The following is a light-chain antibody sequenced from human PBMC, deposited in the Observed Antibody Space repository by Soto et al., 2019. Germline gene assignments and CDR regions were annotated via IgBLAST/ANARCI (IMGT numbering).Light chain of an antibody. Sequence: DIVMTQSPGSRPLTAGGPASISCRSSQSFLHSNGYNYLDWYLQKPGQSPQLLIYLGSNRATGIPARFSGSGSGTEFTLTITSLQSEDFAVYYCQQYNAWPRTFGQGTKV. CDR2: LGS. J-gene: IGKJ1*01. CDR1: QSFLHSNGYNY. V-gene: IGKV2-28*01. CDR3: QQYNAWPRT.